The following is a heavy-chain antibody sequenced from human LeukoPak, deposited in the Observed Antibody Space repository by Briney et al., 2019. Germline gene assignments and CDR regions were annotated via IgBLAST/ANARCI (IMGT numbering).Heavy chain of an antibody. CDR3: ARYGGYSSFDP. J-gene: IGHJ5*02. Sequence: PSETLSLTCTVSGGSISSYYWSWIRQPPGKGLEWIGYIYYSGSTNYNPSLKSRITISVDTSKNQFSLKLSSATAADAAVYYCARYGGYSSFDPWGQGTLVTVSS. V-gene: IGHV4-59*01. D-gene: IGHD4-23*01. CDR2: IYYSGST. CDR1: GGSISSYY.